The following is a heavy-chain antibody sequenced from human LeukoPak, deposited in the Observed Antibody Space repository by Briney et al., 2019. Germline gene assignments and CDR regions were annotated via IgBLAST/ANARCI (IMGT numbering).Heavy chain of an antibody. V-gene: IGHV4-31*03. CDR2: IYYSGST. CDR3: ARHDGSSWYYAFDV. J-gene: IGHJ3*01. D-gene: IGHD6-13*01. Sequence: SETLSLTCTVSGGSISSGGYYWSWIRQHPGKGLEWIGYIYYSGSTYYNPSLKSRVTISLDTSKNQFSLKLSSVTAADTAVYYCARHDGSSWYYAFDVWGQGTMVTVSS. CDR1: GGSISSGGYY.